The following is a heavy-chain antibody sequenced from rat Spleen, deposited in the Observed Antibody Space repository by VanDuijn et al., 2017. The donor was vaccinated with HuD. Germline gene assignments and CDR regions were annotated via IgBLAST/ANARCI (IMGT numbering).Heavy chain of an antibody. J-gene: IGHJ2*01. Sequence: EVQLQESGPGLVKPSQSLSLTCSVTDHSITNGYRWNWIRKFPGNKMEWMGFITYSGTTTYNPSLKSRISITLDTSKNQFFLQLNSVTTEDTATYYCARGAGYVLDAWGQGIMVTVSS. CDR3: ARGAGYVLDA. CDR2: ITYSGTT. CDR1: DHSITNGY. V-gene: IGHV3-1*01. D-gene: IGHD1-4*01.